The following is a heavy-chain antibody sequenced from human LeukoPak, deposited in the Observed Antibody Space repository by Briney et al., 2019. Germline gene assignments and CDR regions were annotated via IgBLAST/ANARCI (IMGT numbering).Heavy chain of an antibody. V-gene: IGHV3-15*07. J-gene: IGHJ6*02. D-gene: IGHD6-19*01. CDR1: GFTFSSYS. CDR3: TTGYSSGWYPDYYYGMDV. Sequence: PGGSLRLSCAASGFTFSSYSMNWVRQAPGKGLEWVGRIKSKTDGGTTDYAAPVKGRFTISRDDSKNTLYLQMNSLKTEDTAVYYCTTGYSSGWYPDYYYGMDVWGQGTTVTVSS. CDR2: IKSKTDGGTT.